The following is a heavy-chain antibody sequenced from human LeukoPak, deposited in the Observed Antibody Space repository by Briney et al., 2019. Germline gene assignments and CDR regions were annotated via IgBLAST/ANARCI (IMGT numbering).Heavy chain of an antibody. CDR2: INNSGST. CDR1: GGSFSSYY. Sequence: ETLSLTCAVSGGSFSSYYLSWIRQPPGKGLEWIAYINNSGSTNYNPSLKNRVIITVSTYKNHFSLKLSSVTAADTAVYYCARVAAAGISGMDVWGQGTTVTVSS. V-gene: IGHV4-59*01. CDR3: ARVAAAGISGMDV. J-gene: IGHJ6*01. D-gene: IGHD6-13*01.